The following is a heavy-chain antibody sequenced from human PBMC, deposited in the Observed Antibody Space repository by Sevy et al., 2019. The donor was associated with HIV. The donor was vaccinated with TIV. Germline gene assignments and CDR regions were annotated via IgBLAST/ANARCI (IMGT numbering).Heavy chain of an antibody. CDR2: ISTYNGNT. D-gene: IGHD4-17*01. CDR3: ARAHIYGDYATPFFDY. J-gene: IGHJ4*02. CDR1: GYTFTSYG. Sequence: ASVKVSCKASGYTFTSYGITWVRQAPGQGLEWMGWISTYNGNTNYAQNLQGRVTMTTDTSTSTAYMELRSLRSDDTAVYFCARAHIYGDYATPFFDYWGQGTLVTVSS. V-gene: IGHV1-18*01.